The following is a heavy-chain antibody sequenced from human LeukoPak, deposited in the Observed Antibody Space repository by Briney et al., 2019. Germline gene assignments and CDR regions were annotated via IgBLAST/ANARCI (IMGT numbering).Heavy chain of an antibody. CDR1: GFIFSSYS. Sequence: GGSLRLSCAASGFIFSSYSMNWVRQAPGKGLEWVSSISSSSSYIYYADSVKGRFTISRDNAKNSLYLQMNSLRAEDTAVYYCARSGDAMIVHLDYWGQGTLVTVSS. V-gene: IGHV3-21*01. CDR2: ISSSSSYI. D-gene: IGHD3-22*01. CDR3: ARSGDAMIVHLDY. J-gene: IGHJ4*02.